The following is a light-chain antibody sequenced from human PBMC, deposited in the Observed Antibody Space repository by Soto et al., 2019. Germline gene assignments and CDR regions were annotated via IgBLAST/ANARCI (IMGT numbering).Light chain of an antibody. Sequence: QSVLTPPASVSVSPGQSITISCTGTSSDVGGYNYVSWYQQHPGKAPKLMIYEVSNRPSGVSDRFSGSKSGNTASLTTSGLQAEDEADYYCGSYTSSRIYVFGAGTKVTVL. J-gene: IGLJ1*01. CDR3: GSYTSSRIYV. V-gene: IGLV2-14*01. CDR2: EVS. CDR1: SSDVGGYNY.